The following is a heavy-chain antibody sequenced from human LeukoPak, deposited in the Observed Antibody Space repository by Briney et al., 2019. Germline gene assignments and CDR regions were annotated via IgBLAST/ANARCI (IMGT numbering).Heavy chain of an antibody. Sequence: GGSLRLSCAASGFTFSSYAMSWVRQAPGEGLEWVSAITDSAGSTYHADSVKGRFTISRDNSKNTLYLQMNSLGAEDTAVYYCAKGSSGSRPYYFHYWGQGTLVTVSS. CDR3: AKGSSGSRPYYFHY. J-gene: IGHJ4*02. CDR2: ITDSAGST. CDR1: GFTFSSYA. V-gene: IGHV3-23*01. D-gene: IGHD3-10*01.